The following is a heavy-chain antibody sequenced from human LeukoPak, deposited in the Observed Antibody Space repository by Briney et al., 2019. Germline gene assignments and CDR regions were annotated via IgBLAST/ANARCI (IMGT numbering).Heavy chain of an antibody. D-gene: IGHD6-13*01. V-gene: IGHV3-23*01. CDR3: AKTYSSSWYSAFDI. CDR2: ISGSGGST. J-gene: IGHJ3*02. Sequence: PGGSLRLSCAASGFTFSSYAMSWARQAPGKGLEWVSAISGSGGSTYYADSVKGRFTISRDNSKNTLYLQMNSLRAEDTAVYYCAKTYSSSWYSAFDIWGQGTWSPSLQ. CDR1: GFTFSSYA.